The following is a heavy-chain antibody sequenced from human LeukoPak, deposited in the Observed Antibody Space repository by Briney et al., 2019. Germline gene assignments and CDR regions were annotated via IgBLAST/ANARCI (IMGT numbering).Heavy chain of an antibody. CDR3: AKDRLRGISGNLYYFDY. D-gene: IGHD1-14*01. V-gene: IGHV3-23*01. CDR2: ISGSGGST. J-gene: IGHJ4*02. CDR1: GFTFSSYA. Sequence: GGSLRLSCAASGFTFSSYAMSWVRQAPGKGLERVSAISGSGGSTYYADSVKGRFTISRDNSKNTLYLQRNSLRAEDTAVYYCAKDRLRGISGNLYYFDYWGQGTLVTVSS.